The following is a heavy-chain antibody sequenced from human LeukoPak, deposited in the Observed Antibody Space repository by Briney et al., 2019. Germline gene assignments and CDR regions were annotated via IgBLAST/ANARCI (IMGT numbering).Heavy chain of an antibody. V-gene: IGHV1-69*05. J-gene: IGHJ5*02. CDR1: GGTFSSYA. Sequence: ASVKVSCKASGGTFSSYAISWVRQAPGQGLEWMGRIIPIFGTANYAQKFQGRVTITTDESTSTAYMELSSLRSEDTAVYYCARDNWNGGFDPWGQGTLVTVSS. D-gene: IGHD1-20*01. CDR2: IIPIFGTA. CDR3: ARDNWNGGFDP.